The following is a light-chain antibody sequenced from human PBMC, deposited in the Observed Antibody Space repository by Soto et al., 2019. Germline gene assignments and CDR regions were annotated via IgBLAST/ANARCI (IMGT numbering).Light chain of an antibody. CDR1: QSISSY. CDR2: AAS. Sequence: DILMTPSPSSLSASVGDRVTITCRASQSISSYLNWYQQKPGKAPKLLIYAASSLQSGVPSRFSGSGSGTDFTLNISSLQPEDFATYYCQQSYSTPIYTFGQGTKLEIK. J-gene: IGKJ2*01. CDR3: QQSYSTPIYT. V-gene: IGKV1-39*01.